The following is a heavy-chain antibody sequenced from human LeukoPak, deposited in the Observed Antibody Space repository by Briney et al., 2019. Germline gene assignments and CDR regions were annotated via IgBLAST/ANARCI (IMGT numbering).Heavy chain of an antibody. V-gene: IGHV3-23*01. CDR1: GFTLSSYA. Sequence: PGGSLTLSCAASGFTLSSYAMSWVRQAPGKGLEWVSAISGSGGSTYYADSVKGRFNLSRDNSKNTLYLQMNSLRDEDTAVYYCARDGLHTAHFDYWGQGTLVTVSS. CDR3: ARDGLHTAHFDY. D-gene: IGHD5-18*01. CDR2: ISGSGGST. J-gene: IGHJ4*02.